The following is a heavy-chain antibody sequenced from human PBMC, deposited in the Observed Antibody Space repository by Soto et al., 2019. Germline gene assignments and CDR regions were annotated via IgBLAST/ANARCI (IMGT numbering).Heavy chain of an antibody. CDR3: ATNFSGSYDY. D-gene: IGHD1-26*01. CDR1: GYTFTNYD. J-gene: IGHJ4*02. CDR2: ISTYNYNT. Sequence: GASVKVSCKASGYTFTNYDISWVRQAPGQGLEWVGWISTYNYNTNYAQKLQGRVTLTTDTSTSTAYMELSSLRSDDTALYYCATNFSGSYDYWGQGTLVTVSS. V-gene: IGHV1-18*04.